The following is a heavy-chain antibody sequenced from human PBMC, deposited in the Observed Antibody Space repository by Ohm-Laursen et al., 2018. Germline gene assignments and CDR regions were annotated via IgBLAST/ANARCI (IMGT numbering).Heavy chain of an antibody. CDR2: ISGSSSTI. V-gene: IGHV3-48*01. CDR3: ARGGQQQVEDY. D-gene: IGHD6-13*01. CDR1: GFTFSSFS. Sequence: SLRLSCSASGFTFSSFSMNWVRQAPGKGLEWVSYISGSSSTIHYADSAKGRFTISRDNVKNSLYLQMNSLRAEDTAVYYCARGGQQQVEDYWGQGTLVTVSS. J-gene: IGHJ4*02.